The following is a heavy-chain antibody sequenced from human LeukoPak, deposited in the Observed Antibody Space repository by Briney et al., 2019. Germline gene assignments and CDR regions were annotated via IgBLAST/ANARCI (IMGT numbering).Heavy chain of an antibody. D-gene: IGHD3-16*01. Sequence: GASVKVSCKASGYTFTGCYMHWVRQAPGQALEWMGWINPNSGGTNYAQKFQGRVTMTRDTSISTAYMELSRLRSDDTAVYYCARDTMGDLTNWFDPWGQGTLVTVSS. CDR3: ARDTMGDLTNWFDP. V-gene: IGHV1-2*02. CDR1: GYTFTGCY. CDR2: INPNSGGT. J-gene: IGHJ5*02.